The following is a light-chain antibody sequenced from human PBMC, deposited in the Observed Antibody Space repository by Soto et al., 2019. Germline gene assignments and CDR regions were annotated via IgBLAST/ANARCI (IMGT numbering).Light chain of an antibody. CDR1: QSISSW. J-gene: IGKJ4*01. CDR3: QQSYDTLLS. CDR2: KAS. Sequence: MTQSPSTLSASVGDRVTITCRASQSISSWLAWYQQKPGKAPKLLIYKASSLESGVPSRFSGSGSGTEFTLTITSLQPDDFATYYCQQSYDTLLSFGGGTKVEIK. V-gene: IGKV1-5*03.